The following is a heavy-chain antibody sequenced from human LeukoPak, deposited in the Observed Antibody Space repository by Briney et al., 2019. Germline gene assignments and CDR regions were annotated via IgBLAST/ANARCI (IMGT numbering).Heavy chain of an antibody. Sequence: GASVKVSCKASGYTLTSYDINWVRQATGQGLEWMGWMNPNSGNTGYAQKFQGRVTMTRNTSISTAYMELSSLRSEDTAVYYCAREYYDFWSGSTKGAFDIWGQGTMVTVSS. J-gene: IGHJ3*02. CDR2: MNPNSGNT. V-gene: IGHV1-8*01. D-gene: IGHD3-3*01. CDR3: AREYYDFWSGSTKGAFDI. CDR1: GYTLTSYD.